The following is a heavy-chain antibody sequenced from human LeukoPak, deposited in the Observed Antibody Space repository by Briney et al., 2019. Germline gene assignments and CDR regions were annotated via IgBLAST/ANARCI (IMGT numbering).Heavy chain of an antibody. V-gene: IGHV4-59*01. CDR2: IYYTGST. Sequence: SETLSLTCTVSGGSISNYYWTWIRQPPGKGLEWIGYIYYTGSTNYNPSLKSRVTISVATSKNQFSLKLTSVTAADTAVYFCARGSYYSDSSGYSTYHYYYMDVWGKGTTVTVSS. J-gene: IGHJ6*03. D-gene: IGHD3-22*01. CDR1: GGSISNYY. CDR3: ARGSYYSDSSGYSTYHYYYMDV.